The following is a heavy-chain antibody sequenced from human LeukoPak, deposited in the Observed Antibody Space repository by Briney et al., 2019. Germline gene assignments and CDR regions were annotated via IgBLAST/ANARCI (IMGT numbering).Heavy chain of an antibody. V-gene: IGHV4-39*01. CDR1: GGSISSSSYY. Sequence: PSETLSLTCTVSGGSISSSSYYWGWIPQPPGKGLEWIGSIYYSGSTYYNPSLKSRVTISVDTSKNQFSLKLSSVTAADTAVYYCARQSSIVGATPFDYWGQGTLVTVSS. J-gene: IGHJ4*02. D-gene: IGHD1-26*01. CDR2: IYYSGST. CDR3: ARQSSIVGATPFDY.